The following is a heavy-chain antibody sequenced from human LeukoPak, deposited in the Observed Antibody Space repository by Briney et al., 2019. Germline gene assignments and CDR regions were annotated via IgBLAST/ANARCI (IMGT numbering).Heavy chain of an antibody. V-gene: IGHV4-61*01. CDR2: IYYTGST. D-gene: IGHD6-13*01. Sequence: PSETLSLTCTVSGGSVSSGSFYWSWIRQSPGKGLEWIGYIYYTGSTNYNPSLKGRVTIAVDTSKNQFSLKLSSVTAADTAVYYCASSPPSSWYRGWFDPWGQGTLVTVSS. CDR3: ASSPPSSWYRGWFDP. CDR1: GGSVSSGSFY. J-gene: IGHJ5*02.